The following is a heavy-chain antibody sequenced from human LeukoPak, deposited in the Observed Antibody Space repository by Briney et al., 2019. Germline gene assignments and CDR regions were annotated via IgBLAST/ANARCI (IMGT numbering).Heavy chain of an antibody. V-gene: IGHV3-30*14. CDR3: ARAQYCSGGSCYGDY. Sequence: GRSLRLSCAASGFPFRTYAMHWVRQTPGKGLEWLAIISFDENNKYYLDSVKGRFTISRDNSKNTLYLQMNSLRAEDTAVYYCARAQYCSGGSCYGDYWGQGTLVTVSS. CDR1: GFPFRTYA. J-gene: IGHJ4*02. D-gene: IGHD2-15*01. CDR2: ISFDENNK.